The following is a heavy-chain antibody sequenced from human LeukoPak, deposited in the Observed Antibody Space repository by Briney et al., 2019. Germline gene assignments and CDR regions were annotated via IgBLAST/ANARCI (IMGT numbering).Heavy chain of an antibody. CDR2: ISSSASII. J-gene: IGHJ4*02. D-gene: IGHD6-13*01. CDR1: GFVFSDYY. CDR3: ARAPYSSSWYYFDF. Sequence: GGSLRLSCAASGFVFSDYYMNWIRQAPGKGLEWISYISSSASIISYADSAKGRFTISRDNAKNSLYLQMNSLRVEDTAVYYCARAPYSSSWYYFDFWGQGTLVTVSS. V-gene: IGHV3-11*01.